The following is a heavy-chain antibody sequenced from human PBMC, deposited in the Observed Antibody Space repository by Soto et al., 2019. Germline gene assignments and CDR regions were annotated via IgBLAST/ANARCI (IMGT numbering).Heavy chain of an antibody. V-gene: IGHV4-59*01. CDR1: GGSISSYY. CDR3: ARATYYDFWSGYYSLEQQLIYFDY. CDR2: IYYSGST. Sequence: ASETLSLTCTVSGGSISSYYWSWIRQPPGKGLEWIGYIYYSGSTNYNPSLKSRVTISVDTSKNQFSLKLSSVTAADTAVYYCARATYYDFWSGYYSLEQQLIYFDYWGQGTLVTVSS. J-gene: IGHJ4*02. D-gene: IGHD3-3*01.